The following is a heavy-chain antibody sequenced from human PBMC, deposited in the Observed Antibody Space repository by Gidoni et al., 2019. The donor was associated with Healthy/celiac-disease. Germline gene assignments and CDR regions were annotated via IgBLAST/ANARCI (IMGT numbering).Heavy chain of an antibody. CDR2: FAPSDSYT. V-gene: IGHV5-10-1*03. Sequence: EVQLVQSGAEVKKPGESLRISCKGSGYSFTSYWLSWVPQMPGKGLEWMGRFAPSDSYTNYSPSFQGHVTISADKSISTAYLQWSSLKASDTAMYYCASMRAYYDFWSGPQYNYYGMDVWGQGTTVTVSS. J-gene: IGHJ6*02. D-gene: IGHD3-3*01. CDR1: GYSFTSYW. CDR3: ASMRAYYDFWSGPQYNYYGMDV.